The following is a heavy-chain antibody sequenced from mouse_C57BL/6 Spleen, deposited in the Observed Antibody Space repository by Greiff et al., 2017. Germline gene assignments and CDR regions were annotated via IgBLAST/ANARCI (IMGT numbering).Heavy chain of an antibody. D-gene: IGHD1-1*01. CDR2: INPGSGGT. CDR3: ARYTTVVANYAMDY. J-gene: IGHJ4*01. Sequence: VQLVESGAELVRPGTSVKVSCKASGYAFTNYLIEWVKQRPGQGLEWIGVINPGSGGTNYNEKFKGKATLTADKSSSTAYMQLSSLTSEDSAVYFCARYTTVVANYAMDYWGQGTSVTVSS. V-gene: IGHV1-54*01. CDR1: GYAFTNYL.